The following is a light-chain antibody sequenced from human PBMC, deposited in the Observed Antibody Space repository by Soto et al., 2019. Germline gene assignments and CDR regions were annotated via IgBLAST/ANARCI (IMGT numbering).Light chain of an antibody. Sequence: DIQMTQSPSSVSASLGDRVTITCRASQTISSYLNWYQQKPGRAPKLLMFTSSNLQSGVPSRFSGSGSGTDFILTISSLQPEDFATYYCQQSYSTPPTFGQGTKVDI. CDR2: TSS. V-gene: IGKV1-39*01. CDR3: QQSYSTPPT. J-gene: IGKJ1*01. CDR1: QTISSY.